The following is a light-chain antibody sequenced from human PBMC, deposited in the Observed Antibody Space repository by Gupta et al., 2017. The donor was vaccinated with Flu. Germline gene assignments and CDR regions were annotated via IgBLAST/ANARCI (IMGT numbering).Light chain of an antibody. V-gene: IGKV3-11*01. J-gene: IGKJ2*02. CDR2: DAS. CDR3: QQRSNWPST. CDR1: QSVRRY. Sequence: VERATLSCRASQSVRRYLAWYQQKPGQAPRLLISDASDRATGIPARFSGSGSGTDFTLTISSLEPEDFAVYYCQQRSNWPSTFGPGTKVEIK.